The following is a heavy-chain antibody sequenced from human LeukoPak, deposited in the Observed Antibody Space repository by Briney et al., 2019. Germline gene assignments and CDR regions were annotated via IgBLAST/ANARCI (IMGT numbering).Heavy chain of an antibody. V-gene: IGHV5-51*01. J-gene: IGHJ5*02. CDR2: IYPGDSDT. Sequence: HGEFLKISCKGSGYSFTSYWIAWVRQMPGKGLEWMGIIYPGDSDTRYSPSFQGQVTISADKSISTAYLQWSSLKASDTAVYYCARRGGYCSSTSCYPRNWFDPWGQGTLVTVSS. D-gene: IGHD2-2*01. CDR1: GYSFTSYW. CDR3: ARRGGYCSSTSCYPRNWFDP.